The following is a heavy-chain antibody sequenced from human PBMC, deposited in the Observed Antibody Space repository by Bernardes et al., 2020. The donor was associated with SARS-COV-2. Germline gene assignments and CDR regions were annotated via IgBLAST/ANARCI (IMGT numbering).Heavy chain of an antibody. Sequence: GGSLRLSCAASGFTFSSYAMSWVRQAPGKGLEWVSAISGSGGSTYYADSVKGRFTISRDNSKNKLYLQMNSLRADDTAVYYCAKDIRDSGYESSLNYFDYWGQGTLVTGSS. J-gene: IGHJ4*02. CDR2: ISGSGGST. V-gene: IGHV3-23*01. D-gene: IGHD5-12*01. CDR3: AKDIRDSGYESSLNYFDY. CDR1: GFTFSSYA.